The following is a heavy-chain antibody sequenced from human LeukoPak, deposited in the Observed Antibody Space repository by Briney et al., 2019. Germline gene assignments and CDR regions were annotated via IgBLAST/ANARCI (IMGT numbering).Heavy chain of an antibody. CDR3: ARSIVVVPAAIVDAFDI. D-gene: IGHD2-2*01. CDR2: IIPIFGTA. V-gene: IGHV1-69*13. Sequence: SVKVSCKASGGTFSSYAISWVRQAPGQGLEWMGGIIPIFGTANYAQKFQGRVTITADESTSTAYMELSSLRSEDTAVYYCARSIVVVPAAIVDAFDIWGQGTMVTVSS. J-gene: IGHJ3*02. CDR1: GGTFSSYA.